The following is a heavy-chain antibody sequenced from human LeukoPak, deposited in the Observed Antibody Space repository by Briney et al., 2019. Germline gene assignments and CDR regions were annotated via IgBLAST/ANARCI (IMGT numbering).Heavy chain of an antibody. V-gene: IGHV4-30-4*01. CDR3: ARVNVDSSGSPAFDI. CDR2: IYYSGST. J-gene: IGHJ3*02. D-gene: IGHD3-22*01. Sequence: SETLSLTCTVSGGSISSGDYHWSWIRQPPGKGLEWIGYIYYSGSTYYNPSLKSRVTISVDTSKNQFSLKLSSVTAADTAVYYCARVNVDSSGSPAFDIWGQGTMVTVSS. CDR1: GGSISSGDYH.